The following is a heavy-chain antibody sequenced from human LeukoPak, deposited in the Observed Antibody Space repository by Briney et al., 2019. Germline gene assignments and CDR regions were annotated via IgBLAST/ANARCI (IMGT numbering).Heavy chain of an antibody. J-gene: IGHJ4*02. D-gene: IGHD1-1*01. V-gene: IGHV1-8*01. CDR3: ARHETGPYFDY. CDR1: GYTFTSYD. Sequence: ASVKVSCKASGYTFTSYDINWVRQATGQGLEWMGWMNPNSGNTGYAQKFQGRVTMTRNTSISTAYMELSSLKASDTAMYYCARHETGPYFDYWGQGTLVTVSS. CDR2: MNPNSGNT.